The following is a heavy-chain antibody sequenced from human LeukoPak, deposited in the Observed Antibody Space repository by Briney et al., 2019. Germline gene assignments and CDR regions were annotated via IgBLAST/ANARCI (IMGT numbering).Heavy chain of an antibody. CDR3: AKAYDYVWGSYRYLVSSPYMDV. V-gene: IGHV3-23*01. D-gene: IGHD3-16*02. Sequence: PGGSLRLSCAASGFTFSSYGMSWVRQAPGKGLEWVSAISGSGGSTYYADSVKGRFTISRDNSKNTLYLQMNSLRAEDTAVYYCAKAYDYVWGSYRYLVSSPYMDVWGKGTTVTISS. J-gene: IGHJ6*03. CDR2: ISGSGGST. CDR1: GFTFSSYG.